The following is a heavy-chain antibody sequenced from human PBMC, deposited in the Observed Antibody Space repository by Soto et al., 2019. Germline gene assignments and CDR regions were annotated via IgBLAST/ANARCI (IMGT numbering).Heavy chain of an antibody. D-gene: IGHD3-22*01. CDR3: ARSFIGYDSSGYYLSDY. CDR1: GYTITRYG. Sequence: ASVKVSCKTSGYTITRYGVSWVRQAPGQGLEWMGWISAYNGNTNYAQKLQGRVTMTTDTSTSTAYMELRSLRSDDTAVYYCARSFIGYDSSGYYLSDYWGQGTLVTVSS. CDR2: ISAYNGNT. J-gene: IGHJ4*02. V-gene: IGHV1-18*01.